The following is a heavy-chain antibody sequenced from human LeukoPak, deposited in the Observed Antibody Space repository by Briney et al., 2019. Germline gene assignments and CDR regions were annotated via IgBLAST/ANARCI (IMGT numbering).Heavy chain of an antibody. V-gene: IGHV3-48*03. D-gene: IGHD3-10*01. CDR3: ARSQGRVRGPRIRDYYMDV. CDR2: ISSSGRTI. CDR1: GFTFSSYE. Sequence: PGGSLRLSCAASGFTFSSYEMKWVRQAPGKGLEWVSYISSSGRTIYYADSVKGRFTISRDNAKNSLYLQMNSLRAEDTAVYYCARSQGRVRGPRIRDYYMDVWGKGTTVTISS. J-gene: IGHJ6*03.